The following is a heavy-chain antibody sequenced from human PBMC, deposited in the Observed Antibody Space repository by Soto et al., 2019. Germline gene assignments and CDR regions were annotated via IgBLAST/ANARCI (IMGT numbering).Heavy chain of an antibody. CDR1: GFTFSDYA. V-gene: IGHV3-30*03. J-gene: IGHJ4*02. CDR2: VSHDGRNT. Sequence: VQLVESGGGVVQPGRSLRLSCAASGFTFSDYAMHWVRQAPGKGLEWVAVVSHDGRNTHYADSVKGRFTISRDSSKNTVFLEMTSRRAEDTAVADCARGGRRWLVTSDFSYWGQGALVTVSS. D-gene: IGHD6-19*01. CDR3: ARGGRRWLVTSDFSY.